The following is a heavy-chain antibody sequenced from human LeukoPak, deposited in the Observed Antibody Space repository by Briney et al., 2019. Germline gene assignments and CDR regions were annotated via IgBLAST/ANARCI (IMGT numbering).Heavy chain of an antibody. D-gene: IGHD3-22*01. Sequence: ASVKVSCTVSGYTLTELSMHWVRQAPGKGLEWMGGFDPEDGETIYAQKFQGRVTMTEDTSTDTAYMELSSLRSEDTAVYYCATGDPYYYDSSDPRAGYFDYWGQGTLVTVSS. CDR3: ATGDPYYYDSSDPRAGYFDY. CDR1: GYTLTELS. V-gene: IGHV1-24*01. J-gene: IGHJ4*02. CDR2: FDPEDGET.